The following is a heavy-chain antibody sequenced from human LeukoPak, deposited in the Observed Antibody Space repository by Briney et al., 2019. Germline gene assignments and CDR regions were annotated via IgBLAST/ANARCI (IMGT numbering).Heavy chain of an antibody. CDR1: GFTFSGYA. D-gene: IGHD3-10*01. CDR2: ISGSGGNT. Sequence: GGSLRLSCAASGFTFSGYAMSWVRQAPGKGLEWGSAISGSGGNTYYADSVKGRFTISRDNSKNTLYLQMISLRAEDTAVYYCARDYFGSGNYYLPFEYWGQGTLVTVSS. J-gene: IGHJ4*02. V-gene: IGHV3-23*01. CDR3: ARDYFGSGNYYLPFEY.